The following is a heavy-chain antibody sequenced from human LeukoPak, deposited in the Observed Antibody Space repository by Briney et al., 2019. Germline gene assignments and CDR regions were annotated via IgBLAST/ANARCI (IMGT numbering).Heavy chain of an antibody. J-gene: IGHJ4*02. Sequence: GGSLRLSCAASGFTVSSNYMSWVRQAPGKGLEWVSIIYSGGSTFYADSVKGRFTISRDNSKNTLYLQMNSLRAEDTAVYYCAKDRYGVGATYFDYWGQGTLVTVSS. D-gene: IGHD1-26*01. CDR2: IYSGGST. CDR1: GFTVSSNY. V-gene: IGHV3-53*01. CDR3: AKDRYGVGATYFDY.